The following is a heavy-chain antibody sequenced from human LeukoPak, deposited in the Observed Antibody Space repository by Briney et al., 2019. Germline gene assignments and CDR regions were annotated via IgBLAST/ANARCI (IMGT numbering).Heavy chain of an antibody. CDR3: AREEAFQLEASLDQ. Sequence: GSLRLSCAASGFTLSGYAMRCVRQPPGKGLEWVALIRRDGSDEFYADSVKGRFTISRDNSRNTLSLQMNSLRGEDTAVYYCAREEAFQLEASLDQWGQGTLVTVSS. CDR1: GFTLSGYA. V-gene: IGHV3-33*08. CDR2: IRRDGSDE. J-gene: IGHJ4*02. D-gene: IGHD3-3*01.